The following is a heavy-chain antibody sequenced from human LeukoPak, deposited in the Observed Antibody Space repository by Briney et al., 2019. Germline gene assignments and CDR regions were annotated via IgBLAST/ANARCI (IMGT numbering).Heavy chain of an antibody. Sequence: PGGSLRLSCAASEFTFSTYWMHWVRQAPGKGLVWVSRINPDGSTASYTGSVEGRFTTSRDNAKNTLYLQMNSLRAEDTAVYFCARVAVGEYNFHHWGQGTLVTVSS. CDR2: INPDGSTA. J-gene: IGHJ4*02. D-gene: IGHD6-19*01. CDR3: ARVAVGEYNFHH. CDR1: EFTFSTYW. V-gene: IGHV3-74*01.